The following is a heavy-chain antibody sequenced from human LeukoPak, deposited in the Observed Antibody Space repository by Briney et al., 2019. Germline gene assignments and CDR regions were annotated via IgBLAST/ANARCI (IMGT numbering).Heavy chain of an antibody. Sequence: SETLSLTCTVSGGSISSYYWSWIRQPPGKGLEWIGYVYYSGSTNYNPSLKTRVTISVDTSKNQFSLKLNSVTAADTAVYYCARYSYGHNYFDYWGQGTLVTVPS. CDR3: ARYSYGHNYFDY. CDR1: GGSISSYY. V-gene: IGHV4-59*08. CDR2: VYYSGST. D-gene: IGHD3-10*01. J-gene: IGHJ4*02.